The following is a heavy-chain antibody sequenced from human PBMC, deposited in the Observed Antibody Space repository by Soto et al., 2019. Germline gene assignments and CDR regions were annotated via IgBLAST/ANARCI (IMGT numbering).Heavy chain of an antibody. Sequence: VQLVQSGGEVRMPGASVKVSCKASGYTFTSHGFTWVRQAPGQGLEWMGWISIYNGNTHYAQNFQGRLTLTIDTSTSTAYLELRSLTSDDTAVYFCARSPMAPVPFDYWGQGTLVTVSS. CDR1: GYTFTSHG. V-gene: IGHV1-18*04. D-gene: IGHD3-10*01. J-gene: IGHJ4*02. CDR3: ARSPMAPVPFDY. CDR2: ISIYNGNT.